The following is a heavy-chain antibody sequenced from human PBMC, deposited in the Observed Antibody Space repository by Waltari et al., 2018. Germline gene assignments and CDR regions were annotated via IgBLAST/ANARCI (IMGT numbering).Heavy chain of an antibody. CDR1: GYTFTDSH. V-gene: IGHV1-2*06. CDR3: VTQRPWEDY. Sequence: QVQLVQSGAEVRKPGASVKGSRRTSGYTFTDSHIHWVRQAPGQGLEWMGRMNPNNNYPIYEQKFQGRVTMARDTSITTAYMELSSLTSDDTALYYCVTQRPWEDYWGQGTRVTVSP. J-gene: IGHJ4*02. D-gene: IGHD1-26*01. CDR2: MNPNNNYP.